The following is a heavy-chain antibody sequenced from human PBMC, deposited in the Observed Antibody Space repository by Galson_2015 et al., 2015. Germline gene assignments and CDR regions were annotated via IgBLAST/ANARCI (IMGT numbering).Heavy chain of an antibody. CDR2: IYYSGST. CDR1: GGSFSGYY. J-gene: IGHJ5*02. V-gene: IGHV4-34*01. CDR3: ARGLVVVAATTNWFDP. Sequence: SETLSLTCAVDGGSFSGYYWSWIRQPPGKGLEWIGYIYYSGSTFHNPSLKSRVTISLDTSKNHFSLKLSSVTAADTAVYYCARGLVVVAATTNWFDPWGQGTLVTVSS. D-gene: IGHD2-15*01.